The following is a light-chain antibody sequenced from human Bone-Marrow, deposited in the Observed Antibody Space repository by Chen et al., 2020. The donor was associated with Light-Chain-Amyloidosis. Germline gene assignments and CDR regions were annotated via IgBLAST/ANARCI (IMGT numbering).Light chain of an antibody. CDR3: SSYTITNTLV. V-gene: IGLV2-14*01. CDR2: EVT. Sequence: QSALTQPASVSGSPGQSITISCTGTSSDVGGDNHVSRYQQNPDKAPKLMIYEVTNRPSWVPDRFSGSKSDNTASLTISGLQTEDEADYFCSSYTITNTLVFGSGTRVTVL. J-gene: IGLJ1*01. CDR1: SSDVGGDNH.